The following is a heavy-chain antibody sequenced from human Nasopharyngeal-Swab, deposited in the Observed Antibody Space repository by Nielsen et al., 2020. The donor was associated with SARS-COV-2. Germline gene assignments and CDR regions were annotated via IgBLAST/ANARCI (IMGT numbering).Heavy chain of an antibody. CDR2: IYYSGST. D-gene: IGHD2-8*01. V-gene: IGHV4-39*01. CDR3: ARHSRVLDY. J-gene: IGHJ4*02. CDR1: GGSISSSSYY. Sequence: SETLSLTCTVSGGSISSSSYYWGWIRQPPGKGPEWIGSIYYSGSTYYNPSLKSRVTISVDTSKNQFSLKLSSVTAADTAVYYCARHSRVLDYWGQGTLVTVSS.